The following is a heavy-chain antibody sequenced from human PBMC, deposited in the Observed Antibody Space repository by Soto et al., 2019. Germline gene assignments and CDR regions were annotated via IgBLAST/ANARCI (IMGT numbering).Heavy chain of an antibody. V-gene: IGHV3-73*01. Sequence: GGSLRLSCAASGFTFSDHYMDWVRQAPGKGLEWVGRTRSKANSYATAYAASVKGRFTISRDDSKNTAYLQMNSLKTEDTAVYYCTRHYDFWSGPIDDAFDIWGQGTMVTVSS. CDR2: TRSKANSYAT. CDR1: GFTFSDHY. J-gene: IGHJ3*02. D-gene: IGHD3-3*01. CDR3: TRHYDFWSGPIDDAFDI.